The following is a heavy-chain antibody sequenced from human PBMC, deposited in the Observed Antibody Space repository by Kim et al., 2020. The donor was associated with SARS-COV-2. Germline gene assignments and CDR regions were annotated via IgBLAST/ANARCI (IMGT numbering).Heavy chain of an antibody. CDR2: ISGSGGST. V-gene: IGHV3-23*01. Sequence: GGSLRLSCAASGFTFSSYTMSWVRQAPGKGLEWVSAISGSGGSTYYADSVKGRFTISRDNSKNTLYLQMNSLRAEDTAVYYCAKDLYDILTGHSIRVTGDYWGQGTLVTVSS. J-gene: IGHJ4*02. CDR1: GFTFSSYT. D-gene: IGHD3-9*01. CDR3: AKDLYDILTGHSIRVTGDY.